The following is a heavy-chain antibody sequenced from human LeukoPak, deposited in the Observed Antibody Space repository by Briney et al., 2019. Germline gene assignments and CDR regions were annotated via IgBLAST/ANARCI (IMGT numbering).Heavy chain of an antibody. Sequence: GGSLRLSCAASGFTFSSYAMYWVRQAPGKGLEYVSSISTNGGSTYYANSVKGRFTISRDNSKNTLYLQMGSLRAEDMAVYYCAGGSSWYRGIDYWGQGTLVTVSS. CDR2: ISTNGGST. J-gene: IGHJ4*02. CDR1: GFTFSSYA. CDR3: AGGSSWYRGIDY. V-gene: IGHV3-64*01. D-gene: IGHD6-13*01.